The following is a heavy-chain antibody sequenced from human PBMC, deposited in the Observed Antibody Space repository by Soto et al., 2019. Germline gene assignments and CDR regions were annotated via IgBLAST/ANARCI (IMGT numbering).Heavy chain of an antibody. CDR1: GFTFSSYG. CDR3: ARSKGGDFWSGYYPPSYGMDV. D-gene: IGHD3-3*01. Sequence: GGSLRLSCAASGFTFSSYGMHWVRQAPGKGLEWVAVIWYDGSNKYYADSVKGRFTISRDNAKNSLYLQMNSLRDEDTAVYYCARSKGGDFWSGYYPPSYGMDVWGQGTTVTVSS. J-gene: IGHJ6*02. V-gene: IGHV3-33*01. CDR2: IWYDGSNK.